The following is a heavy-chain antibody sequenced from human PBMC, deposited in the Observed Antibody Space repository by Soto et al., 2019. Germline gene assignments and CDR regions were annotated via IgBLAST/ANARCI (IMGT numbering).Heavy chain of an antibody. CDR3: ARQLGYCSSTSCYNNWFDP. J-gene: IGHJ5*02. V-gene: IGHV4-39*01. Sequence: SETLSLTCTVSGGSISSSSYYWGWIRQPPGKGLEWIGSIYYSGSTYYNPSLKSRVTISVDTSKNQFSLKLSSVTAADTAVYYCARQLGYCSSTSCYNNWFDPWGQGTLVTVSS. D-gene: IGHD2-2*02. CDR2: IYYSGST. CDR1: GGSISSSSYY.